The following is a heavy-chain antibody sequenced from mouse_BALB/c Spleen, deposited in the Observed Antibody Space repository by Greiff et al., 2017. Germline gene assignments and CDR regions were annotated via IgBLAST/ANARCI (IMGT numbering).Heavy chain of an antibody. CDR2: ISNGGGST. Sequence: EVQLVESGGGLVQPGGSLKLSCAASGFTFSSYTMSWVRQTPEKRLEWVAYISNGGGSTYYPDTVKGRFTISRDNAKNTLYLQMSSLKSEDTAMYYCARGNLRAMDYWGQGTSVTVSS. D-gene: IGHD2-1*01. CDR3: ARGNLRAMDY. CDR1: GFTFSSYT. V-gene: IGHV5-12-2*01. J-gene: IGHJ4*01.